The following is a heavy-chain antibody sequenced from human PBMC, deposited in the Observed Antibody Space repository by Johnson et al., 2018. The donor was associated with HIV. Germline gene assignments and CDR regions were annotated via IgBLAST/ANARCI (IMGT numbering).Heavy chain of an antibody. CDR2: ISYDGSNK. D-gene: IGHD1-26*01. Sequence: QVQLVESGGGVVPPGRSLRLSCAASGFTFSSYAMHWVRQAPGKGLEWVAVISYDGSNKYYADSVKGRFTISRDNSKNTLYLQMNSLRAEDTAVYYCASPILILSIPNKRGIVGATQQVDAFDIWGQGTMVTVSS. CDR1: GFTFSSYA. J-gene: IGHJ3*02. V-gene: IGHV3-30*04. CDR3: ASPILILSIPNKRGIVGATQQVDAFDI.